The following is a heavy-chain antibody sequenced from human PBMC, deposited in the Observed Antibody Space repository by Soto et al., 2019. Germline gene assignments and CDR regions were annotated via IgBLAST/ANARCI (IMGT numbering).Heavy chain of an antibody. CDR2: ISSNGDNT. J-gene: IGHJ6*02. Sequence: HPGGSLRLSCAGSGFTFSSYAMHWVRQAPGKGLEYVSAISSNGDNTDYANSVKGRFTISRDNSKNTLYLQMGSLRVEDMAVYYCARRIPFGYGMDVWGQGTTVTVSS. CDR3: ARRIPFGYGMDV. V-gene: IGHV3-64*01. D-gene: IGHD2-21*01. CDR1: GFTFSSYA.